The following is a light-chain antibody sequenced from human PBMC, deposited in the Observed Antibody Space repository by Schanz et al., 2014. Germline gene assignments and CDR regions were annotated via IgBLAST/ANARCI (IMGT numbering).Light chain of an antibody. J-gene: IGKJ1*01. CDR2: GAS. CDR1: QTITPSS. V-gene: IGKV3-20*01. Sequence: EIVLTQSPGTLSLSPGEGATLSCRASQTITPSSLAWYQQKPGQAPRLLIFGASTRATGIPDRFSGSGSGTDFTLTISSLEPEDFAVYYCQQYGGSPWTFGQGTKVEIK. CDR3: QQYGGSPWT.